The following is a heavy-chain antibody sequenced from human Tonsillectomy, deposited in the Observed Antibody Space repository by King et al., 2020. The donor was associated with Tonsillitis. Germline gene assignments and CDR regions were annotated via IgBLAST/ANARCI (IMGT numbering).Heavy chain of an antibody. D-gene: IGHD4-23*01. Sequence: QLQESGPGLVKPSETLSLTCTVSGDSIRTYYWSWIRQPPGKGLEWIGYIYYSGSTIYHPSLKSRVTISVDTSKNQFSLNLNSVTAAATAVYYCARGPNGGNLLFDMWGQGTVVTVPS. V-gene: IGHV4-59*01. CDR3: ARGPNGGNLLFDM. CDR1: GDSIRTYY. CDR2: IYYSGST. J-gene: IGHJ3*02.